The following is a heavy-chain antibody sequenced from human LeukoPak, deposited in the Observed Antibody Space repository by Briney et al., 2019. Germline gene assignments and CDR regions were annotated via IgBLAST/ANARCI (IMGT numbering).Heavy chain of an antibody. CDR1: GFSLRSNY. Sequence: LGGSLRHSCAPPGFSLRSNYMCWVRQALRKGLEWVSVIYSGGSTYYADSVKSRFTISRDNSKNTLYLQMNSLRAEDTAVYYCATNNGYDGDYWGQGTLVTVSS. D-gene: IGHD5-18*01. V-gene: IGHV3-66*01. CDR3: ATNNGYDGDY. CDR2: IYSGGST. J-gene: IGHJ4*02.